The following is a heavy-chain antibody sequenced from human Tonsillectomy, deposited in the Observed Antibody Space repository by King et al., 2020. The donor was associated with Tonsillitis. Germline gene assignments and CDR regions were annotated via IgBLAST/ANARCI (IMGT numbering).Heavy chain of an antibody. CDR1: GFTFSSYG. Sequence: VQLVESGGGVVQPGRSLRLSCAASGFTFSSYGMHWVRQAPGKGLEWVAVISYDGSNKYYADSVKGRFTISRDNSKNTLYLQMNSLRAEDTAVYYCARGITGTKYYYYYGMDVWGQGTTVTVSS. CDR2: ISYDGSNK. D-gene: IGHD1-20*01. CDR3: ARGITGTKYYYYYGMDV. V-gene: IGHV3-30*03. J-gene: IGHJ6*02.